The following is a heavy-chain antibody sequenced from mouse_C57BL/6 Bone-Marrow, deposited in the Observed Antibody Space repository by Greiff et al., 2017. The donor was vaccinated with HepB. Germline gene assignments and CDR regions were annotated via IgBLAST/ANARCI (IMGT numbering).Heavy chain of an antibody. CDR3: ARSDYSSFAY. J-gene: IGHJ3*01. D-gene: IGHD2-4*01. CDR2: IWSGGST. Sequence: QVQLQQSGPGLVQPSQSLSITCTVSGFSLTSYGVHWVRQSPGKGLEWLGVIWSGGSTDYNAAFISRLSISKDNSKSQVFFKMNSLQADDTAIYYCARSDYSSFAYWGQGTLVTVSA. V-gene: IGHV2-2*01. CDR1: GFSLTSYG.